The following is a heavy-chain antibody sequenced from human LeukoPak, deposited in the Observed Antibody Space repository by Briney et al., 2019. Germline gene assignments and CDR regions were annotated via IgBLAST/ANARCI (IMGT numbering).Heavy chain of an antibody. CDR1: GFTFSSHW. CDR2: INGAGSST. Sequence: GGSLRLSCAASGFTFSSHWMHWVRQAPGKGLVWVSRINGAGSSTSYADSVKGRFTVSRDNAKNTLILQMNSLRAEDTAVYYCARDLFFSDAGYSSGWRAEYFHHWGQGTLVTVSS. J-gene: IGHJ1*01. V-gene: IGHV3-74*01. D-gene: IGHD6-19*01. CDR3: ARDLFFSDAGYSSGWRAEYFHH.